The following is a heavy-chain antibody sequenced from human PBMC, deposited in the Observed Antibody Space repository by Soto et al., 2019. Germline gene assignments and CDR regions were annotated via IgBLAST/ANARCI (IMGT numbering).Heavy chain of an antibody. CDR2: TSYTGIT. D-gene: IGHD4-17*01. CDR3: ATLGNASDNGWTFVS. Sequence: LSLTCTVSGGSISRSSFYWGWVRQPPGKGLEWLGTTSYTGITFHNPSLRGRLSLSVDTSHDHFSLRLTSVTAADTAVFYCATLGNASDNGWTFVSWGQGTLVTSPQ. CDR1: GGSISRSSFY. V-gene: IGHV4-39*02. J-gene: IGHJ4*02.